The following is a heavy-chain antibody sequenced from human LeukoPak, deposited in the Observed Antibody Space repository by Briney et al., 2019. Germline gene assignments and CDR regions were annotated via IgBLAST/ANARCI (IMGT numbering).Heavy chain of an antibody. Sequence: SETLSLTCAVSHGSISSGGFSWSWIRQPPGKGLEWIGYIYHSGSTYYNPSLKSRVTVSVDTSKNQFSLKLNSVTAADTAVYYCARLPSSSWLNWFDPWGQGTLVTVSS. CDR2: IYHSGST. J-gene: IGHJ5*02. D-gene: IGHD6-13*01. CDR3: ARLPSSSWLNWFDP. V-gene: IGHV4-30-2*03. CDR1: HGSISSGGFS.